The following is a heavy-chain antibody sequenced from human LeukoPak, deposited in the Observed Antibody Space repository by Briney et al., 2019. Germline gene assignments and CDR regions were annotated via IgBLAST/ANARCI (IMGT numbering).Heavy chain of an antibody. J-gene: IGHJ4*02. D-gene: IGHD3-16*02. CDR1: GFTFTTYW. CDR3: ARDRRMITFGGVIVIPLDY. CDR2: IKQDGSEK. Sequence: GGSLRLSCAASGFTFTTYWMSWVRQAPGKGLEWVANIKQDGSEKYYVDSVKGRFTISRDNAKNSLYLQMNSLRAEDTAVYYCARDRRMITFGGVIVIPLDYWGQGTLVTVSS. V-gene: IGHV3-7*01.